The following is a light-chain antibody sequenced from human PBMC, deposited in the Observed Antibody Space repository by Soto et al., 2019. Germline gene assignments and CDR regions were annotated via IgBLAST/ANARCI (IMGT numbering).Light chain of an antibody. V-gene: IGKV1-5*03. CDR2: RAS. CDR3: QHMAT. Sequence: DIQMTQSPSTLSASVGDRVTITCRASQTISSSLAWYQQKPGKAPKPLIYRASSLESGVPSRFSGSGSGTEFNLTISSLQPDDFATYFCQHMATFGQGTKVEIK. CDR1: QTISSS. J-gene: IGKJ1*01.